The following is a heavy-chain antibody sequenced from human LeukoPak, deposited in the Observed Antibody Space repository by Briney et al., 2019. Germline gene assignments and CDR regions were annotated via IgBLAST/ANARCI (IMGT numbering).Heavy chain of an antibody. CDR1: GGTFSSYA. V-gene: IGHV1-69*05. CDR3: AREYSSPRRRGSWFDP. CDR2: IIPIFGTA. J-gene: IGHJ5*02. D-gene: IGHD6-13*01. Sequence: ASVNVSCKASGGTFSSYAISWVRQAPGQGLEWMGGIIPIFGTANYAQTFQGTVTITTDESTSTAYMELSSLRSEDTAVYYCAREYSSPRRRGSWFDPWGQGTPVTVSS.